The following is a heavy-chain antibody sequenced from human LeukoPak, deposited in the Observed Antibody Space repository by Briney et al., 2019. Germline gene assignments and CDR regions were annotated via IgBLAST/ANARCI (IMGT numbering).Heavy chain of an antibody. CDR3: ARLWLRALDY. D-gene: IGHD5-12*01. Sequence: GGSLRLSCAASGFTFSSYWMTWVRQAPGKGREGVANIKQDGSEKYYVDSVKGRFTISRDNAKNSLFLQMNSLRAEDTAVYYCARLWLRALDYWGQGTLVTVSS. CDR1: GFTFSSYW. V-gene: IGHV3-7*01. J-gene: IGHJ4*02. CDR2: IKQDGSEK.